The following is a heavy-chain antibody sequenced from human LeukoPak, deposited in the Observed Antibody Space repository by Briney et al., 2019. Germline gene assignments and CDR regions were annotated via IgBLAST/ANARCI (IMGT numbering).Heavy chain of an antibody. CDR2: IHYSGRI. CDR1: GGSFSGYY. D-gene: IGHD5-24*01. CDR3: SRGTDAYKCGNS. V-gene: IGHV4-34*01. J-gene: IGHJ4*02. Sequence: SETLSLTCAVYGGSFSGYYWTWIRQPPGKGLEWIGEIHYSGRINYNPSLKSRVTISADTSNNHFSLKMNSVTAADTAVYYCSRGTDAYKCGNSWGQGTLVAVSS.